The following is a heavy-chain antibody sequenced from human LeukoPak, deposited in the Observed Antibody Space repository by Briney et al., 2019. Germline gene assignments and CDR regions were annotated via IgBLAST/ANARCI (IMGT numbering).Heavy chain of an antibody. Sequence: GGSLRLSCAASEFTFNSYAMNWVRRAPGKGLEWVSVISGSGGSTYYADSVKGRFTISRDNSKNTLYLQMSSLRAEDTALYYCAKDRRESSGLGAFDIWGQGTLVTVSS. J-gene: IGHJ3*02. CDR2: ISGSGGST. D-gene: IGHD6-19*01. V-gene: IGHV3-23*01. CDR1: EFTFNSYA. CDR3: AKDRRESSGLGAFDI.